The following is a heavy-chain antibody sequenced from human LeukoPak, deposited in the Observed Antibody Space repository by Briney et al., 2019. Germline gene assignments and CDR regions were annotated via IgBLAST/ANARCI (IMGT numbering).Heavy chain of an antibody. Sequence: SETLSLTCTVSGGSISSYYWSWIRQPPGKGLEWIGYIYNSASTSYNPSLKSRVTISVDTSKNQFSLKLSSVIAADTAVYYCARDNEGSYFDYWGQGTLVTVSS. CDR1: GGSISSYY. CDR3: ARDNEGSYFDY. J-gene: IGHJ4*02. D-gene: IGHD3-10*01. CDR2: IYNSAST. V-gene: IGHV4-59*01.